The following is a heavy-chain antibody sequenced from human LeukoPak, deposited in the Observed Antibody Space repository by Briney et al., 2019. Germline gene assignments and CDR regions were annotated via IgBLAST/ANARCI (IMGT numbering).Heavy chain of an antibody. J-gene: IGHJ6*04. CDR3: ARDYYGSGSYYNAGMDV. CDR1: GFTFSSYE. Sequence: GGSLRLSCAASGFTFSSYEMSWVRQAPGKGLEWVSYISSSGSTIYYADSVKGRFTISRDNAKNSLYLQMNSLRAEDTAVYYCARDYYGSGSYYNAGMDVWGKGTTVTVSS. CDR2: ISSSGSTI. D-gene: IGHD3-10*01. V-gene: IGHV3-48*03.